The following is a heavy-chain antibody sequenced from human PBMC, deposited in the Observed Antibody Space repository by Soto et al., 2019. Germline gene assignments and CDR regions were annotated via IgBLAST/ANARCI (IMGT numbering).Heavy chain of an antibody. V-gene: IGHV3-64D*08. CDR1: GFTFSSYA. D-gene: IGHD3-3*01. Sequence: GGSLRLSCSASGFTFSSYAMHWVRQAPGKGLEYVSAISSNGGSTYYADSVKGRFTISRDNSKNTLYLQMSSLRAEDTAVYYCVKDFWFSIFGVVISPFDYWGQGTLVTVSS. CDR3: VKDFWFSIFGVVISPFDY. J-gene: IGHJ4*02. CDR2: ISSNGGST.